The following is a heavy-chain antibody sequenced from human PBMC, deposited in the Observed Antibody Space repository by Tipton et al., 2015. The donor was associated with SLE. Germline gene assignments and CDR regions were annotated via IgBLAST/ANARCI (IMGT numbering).Heavy chain of an antibody. Sequence: SLRISCAASGFTFSSYSMNWVRQAPGKGLEWVSSISSSSSYIYYADSVKGRFTISRDNAKNSLYLQMNSLRAEDTAVYYCARIWSYYDFWSTRGRYYMDVWGKGTTVTVSS. D-gene: IGHD3-3*01. J-gene: IGHJ6*03. CDR2: ISSSSSYI. CDR1: GFTFSSYS. CDR3: ARIWSYYDFWSTRGRYYMDV. V-gene: IGHV3-21*01.